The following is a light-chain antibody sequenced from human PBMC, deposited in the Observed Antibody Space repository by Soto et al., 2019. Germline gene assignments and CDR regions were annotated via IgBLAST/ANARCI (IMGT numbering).Light chain of an antibody. Sequence: QSALTQPASVSGSPGQSITISCTGTSNDIGGYNLVSWYQQHPGKAPKLVVYEADKRPSGVSNRFSGSKSGNTASLTISTLRPEDEADYSCCSFAGGATFVFGGGTKGTVL. CDR2: EAD. J-gene: IGLJ2*01. CDR3: CSFAGGATFV. V-gene: IGLV2-23*02. CDR1: SNDIGGYNL.